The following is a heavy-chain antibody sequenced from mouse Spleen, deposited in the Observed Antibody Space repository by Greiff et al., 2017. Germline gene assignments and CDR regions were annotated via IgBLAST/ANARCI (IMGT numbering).Heavy chain of an antibody. D-gene: IGHD1-2*01. Sequence: VQLQQPGAELVKPGASVKMSCKASGYTFTSYWITWVKQRPGQGLEWIGDIYPGSGSTNYNEKFKSKATLTVDTSSSTAYMQLSSLTSEDSAVYYCARGKVLLRRLQGGFDYWGQGTTLTVSS. CDR2: IYPGSGST. CDR1: GYTFTSYW. J-gene: IGHJ2*01. CDR3: ARGKVLLRRLQGGFDY. V-gene: IGHV1-55*01.